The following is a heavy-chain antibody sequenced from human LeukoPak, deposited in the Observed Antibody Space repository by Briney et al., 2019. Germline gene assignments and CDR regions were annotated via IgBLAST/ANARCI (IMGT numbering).Heavy chain of an antibody. CDR2: IIPIFGTA. Sequence: SVKVSCKASVGTFSSYAISWVRQAPGQGLEWMGGIIPIFGTANYAQKFQGRVTITADESTSTAYMELSSMRSEDTAVYYCARHTMVRGVIPTEFDYWGQGTLVTVSS. D-gene: IGHD3-10*01. V-gene: IGHV1-69*13. CDR3: ARHTMVRGVIPTEFDY. CDR1: VGTFSSYA. J-gene: IGHJ4*02.